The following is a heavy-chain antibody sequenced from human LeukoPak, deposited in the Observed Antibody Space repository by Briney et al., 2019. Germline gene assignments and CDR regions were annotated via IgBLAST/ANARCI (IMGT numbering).Heavy chain of an antibody. CDR2: ISWNSGSI. CDR3: AKGYCSSTSCYIDY. J-gene: IGHJ4*02. CDR1: GFTFDDYA. Sequence: PGRSLRLSCAASGFTFDDYAMHWVRQAPGKGLEWVSGISWNSGSIGYADPVKGRFTISRDNAKNSLYLQMNSLRAEDTALYYCAKGYCSSTSCYIDYWGQGTLVTVSS. V-gene: IGHV3-9*01. D-gene: IGHD2-2*02.